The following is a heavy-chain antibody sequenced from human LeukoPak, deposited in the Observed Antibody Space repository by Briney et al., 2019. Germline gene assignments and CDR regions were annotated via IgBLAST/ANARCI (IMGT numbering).Heavy chain of an antibody. J-gene: IGHJ4*02. Sequence: GRSLRLSCAASGFTFDDYAMHWVRQAPGKGLEWVSGISWNSGSIGYVDSVKGRFTISRDNAKNSLYLQMNSLRAEDTALYYCAKDRSQWLDLYYFDYWGQGTLVTVSS. CDR2: ISWNSGSI. D-gene: IGHD6-19*01. V-gene: IGHV3-9*01. CDR1: GFTFDDYA. CDR3: AKDRSQWLDLYYFDY.